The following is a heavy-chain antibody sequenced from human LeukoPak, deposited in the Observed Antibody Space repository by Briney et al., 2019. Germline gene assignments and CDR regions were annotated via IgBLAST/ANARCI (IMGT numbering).Heavy chain of an antibody. CDR3: ARSLAGHTSCEY. V-gene: IGHV1-18*01. CDR1: GYTFTSYG. CDR2: ISACNGNT. Sequence: DSVKVSCKASGYTFTSYGITWVRQAPGQGLEWMGWISACNGNTNYAQKLQGRVTMTTDTSTTTAYMELRSLRSDDTAVYYCARSLAGHTSCEYWGQGTLVTVSS. D-gene: IGHD3-3*02. J-gene: IGHJ4*02.